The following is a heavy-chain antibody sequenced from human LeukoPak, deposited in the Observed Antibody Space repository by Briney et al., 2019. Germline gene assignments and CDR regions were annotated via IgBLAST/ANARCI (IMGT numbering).Heavy chain of an antibody. D-gene: IGHD5-24*01. CDR2: ITTGDGNT. J-gene: IGHJ4*02. CDR3: ARGAGYNYPYYFDY. CDR1: GFTFSSYT. V-gene: IGHV3-23*01. Sequence: GGSLRLSCAASGFTFSSYTMSWVRQAPGKGLEWVSTITTGDGNTYYADSVKGRFTISRDNSKNTLYLQMNSLRAEDTAVYYCARGAGYNYPYYFDYWGQGTLVTVSS.